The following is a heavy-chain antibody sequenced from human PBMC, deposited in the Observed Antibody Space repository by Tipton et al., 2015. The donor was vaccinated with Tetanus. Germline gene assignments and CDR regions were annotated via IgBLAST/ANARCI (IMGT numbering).Heavy chain of an antibody. Sequence: TLSLTCAVSGGSFSDFYWSWIRQVPGQGLVWIGEINHSGTANKNPSLKSRVTLSVDMSKNQFFLKMISMTAADTAVYFCARDFGSNHNWFDPWGQGTPVTVSS. CDR3: ARDFGSNHNWFDP. D-gene: IGHD6-13*01. CDR2: INHSGTA. J-gene: IGHJ5*02. CDR1: GGSFSDFY. V-gene: IGHV4-34*09.